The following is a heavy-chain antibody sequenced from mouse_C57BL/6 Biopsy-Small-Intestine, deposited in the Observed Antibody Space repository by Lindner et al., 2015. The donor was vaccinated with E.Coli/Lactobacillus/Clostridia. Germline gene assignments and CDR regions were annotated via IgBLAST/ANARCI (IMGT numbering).Heavy chain of an antibody. CDR3: AREGVLWY. Sequence: VQLQESGAELVRPGTSVKVSCKASGNAFTNYLIEWVKQRPGQGLEWIGVINPGSGGTNYNEKFKDKAILTADKSSNTAYIQLSSLTSEDSAVYFCAREGVLWYWGQGTSVTVSS. CDR2: INPGSGGT. J-gene: IGHJ4*01. CDR1: GNAFTNYL. V-gene: IGHV1-54*01.